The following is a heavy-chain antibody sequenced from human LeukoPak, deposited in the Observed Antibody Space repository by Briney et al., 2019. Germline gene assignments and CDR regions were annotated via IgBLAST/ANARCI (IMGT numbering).Heavy chain of an antibody. D-gene: IGHD3-10*01. CDR3: ARVGESRFDY. V-gene: IGHV4-39*07. CDR1: GGSISSYY. Sequence: SETLSLTCTVSGGSISSYYWGWIRQPPGKGLEWIGSIYYSGSTYYNPSLKSRVTISVDTSKNQFSLKLSSVTAADTAVYYCARVGESRFDYWGQGTLVTVSS. CDR2: IYYSGST. J-gene: IGHJ4*02.